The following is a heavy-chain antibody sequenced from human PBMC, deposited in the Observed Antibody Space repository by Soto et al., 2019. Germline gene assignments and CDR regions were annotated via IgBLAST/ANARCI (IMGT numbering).Heavy chain of an antibody. CDR2: IFYNGTT. V-gene: IGHV4-59*01. Sequence: SETLSLTCSVSGVSLTSYYCIWIRHTPVKTLEWIGCIFYNGTTNYNPSLKSRVTISLDLSKNQFSLKLNSVTAEDTALYYCARGKGTHRYWGQGALVTVSS. CDR1: GVSLTSYY. CDR3: ARGKGTHRY. D-gene: IGHD3-10*01. J-gene: IGHJ4*02.